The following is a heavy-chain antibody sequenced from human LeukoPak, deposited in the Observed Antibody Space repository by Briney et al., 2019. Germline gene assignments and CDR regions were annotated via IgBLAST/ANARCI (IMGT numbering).Heavy chain of an antibody. D-gene: IGHD3-10*01. CDR2: IYSGGST. CDR1: GFTVSSNY. V-gene: IGHV3-66*01. Sequence: GGSLRLSCAASGFTVSSNYMSWVRQAPGKGLEWVSVIYSGGSTYYADSVKGRFTISRDNSKNTLYLQMNSLRAEDTAVYYCARERPGMVRGVIITGSYYMDVWGKGTTVTVSS. J-gene: IGHJ6*03. CDR3: ARERPGMVRGVIITGSYYMDV.